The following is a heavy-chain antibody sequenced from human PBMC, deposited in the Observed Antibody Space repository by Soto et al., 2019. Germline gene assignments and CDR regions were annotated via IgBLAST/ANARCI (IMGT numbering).Heavy chain of an antibody. CDR1: GYTLTELS. CDR3: ATSSYYGGNSGFDY. J-gene: IGHJ4*02. D-gene: IGHD4-17*01. Sequence: GASVKVSCKVSGYTLTELSMHWVRQAPGKGLEWMGGFDPEDGETIYAQKFQGRVTMTEDTSTDTAYMELSSLRSEDTAVYYCATSSYYGGNSGFDYWGQGTLVTVSS. V-gene: IGHV1-24*01. CDR2: FDPEDGET.